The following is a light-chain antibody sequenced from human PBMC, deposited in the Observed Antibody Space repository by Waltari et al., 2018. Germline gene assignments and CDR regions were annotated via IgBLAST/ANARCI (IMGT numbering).Light chain of an antibody. CDR2: AAS. CDR3: QQLNSYPIT. Sequence: EIQLTQSPSFLSASVGDRVTITCRASQGITSYLAWYQQKPGKDPKLLIYAASTLQSGVPSRFSGSGSGTEFTLTISSLQPEDCATYYCQQLNSYPITFGQGTRLEIK. J-gene: IGKJ5*01. V-gene: IGKV1-9*01. CDR1: QGITSY.